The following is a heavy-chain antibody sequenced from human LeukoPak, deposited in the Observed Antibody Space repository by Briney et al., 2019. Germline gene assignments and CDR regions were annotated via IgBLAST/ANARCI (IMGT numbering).Heavy chain of an antibody. D-gene: IGHD6-13*01. CDR2: ISGSGGST. CDR1: GFTFSSYA. CDR3: AKDERSSSWIPDAFDI. J-gene: IGHJ3*02. Sequence: PGGSLRLSCAASGFTFSSYAMSWVRQAPGKGLEWVSAISGSGGSTYYADSVKGRFTISRDNSKNTLYLQMNSLRAEDTAVYYCAKDERSSSWIPDAFDIWGQGTMVTVSS. V-gene: IGHV3-23*01.